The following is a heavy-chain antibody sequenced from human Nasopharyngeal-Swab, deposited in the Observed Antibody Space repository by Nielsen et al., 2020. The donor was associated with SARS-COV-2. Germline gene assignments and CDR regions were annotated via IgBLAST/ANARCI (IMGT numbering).Heavy chain of an antibody. D-gene: IGHD2-21*02. J-gene: IGHJ2*01. Sequence: ASVKVSCKASGYTFTGYYMHWVRQAPGQGLEWMGRINPNSGGTNYAQKFQGRVTMTRDTSISTAYMELSRLRSDDTAVYYCARWTSGGDHWYFDLWGRGTLVTVSS. CDR3: ARWTSGGDHWYFDL. CDR2: INPNSGGT. V-gene: IGHV1-2*06. CDR1: GYTFTGYY.